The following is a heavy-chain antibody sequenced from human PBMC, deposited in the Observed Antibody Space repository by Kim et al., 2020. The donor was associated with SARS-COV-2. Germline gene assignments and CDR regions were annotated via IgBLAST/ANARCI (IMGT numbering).Heavy chain of an antibody. CDR1: GVSISSGGHY. J-gene: IGHJ1*01. V-gene: IGHV4-31*03. Sequence: SETLSLTCTVSGVSISSGGHYWSWIRQNPGKGLEWIGYISYNGYTFYIPSLKGRASISLDTSKNQFSLTLRSMTAADSAIYYCPSWATYEQSAYYPRWG. CDR3: PSWATYEQSAYYPR. D-gene: IGHD3-3*01. CDR2: ISYNGYT.